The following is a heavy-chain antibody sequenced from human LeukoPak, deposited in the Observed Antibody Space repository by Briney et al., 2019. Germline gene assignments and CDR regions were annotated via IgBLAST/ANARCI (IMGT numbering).Heavy chain of an antibody. CDR2: IIPILGIA. CDR3: ARVLSRGAGTGDYYYYGMDV. CDR1: GGTFSSYA. D-gene: IGHD6-19*01. V-gene: IGHV1-69*04. J-gene: IGHJ6*02. Sequence: SVKVSCKASGGTFSSYAISWVRQAPGQVLEWMGRIIPILGIANYAQKFQGRVTITADKSTSTAYMELSSLRSEDTAVYYCARVLSRGAGTGDYYYYGMDVWGQGTTVTVSS.